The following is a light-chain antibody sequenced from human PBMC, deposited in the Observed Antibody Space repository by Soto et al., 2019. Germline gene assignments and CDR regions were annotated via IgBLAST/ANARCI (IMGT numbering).Light chain of an antibody. V-gene: IGKV4-1*01. J-gene: IGKJ2*01. Sequence: DIVMTQSPDSLAVSLGERATINCKSSQSVLYSSNNKNYLAWYQQKLGQPPKLLIYWASTRESGVPDRFSGSGSGTDFTLNISSLQAEDVAVYYCQQYYGTPYTFGQGTKLEIK. CDR2: WAS. CDR3: QQYYGTPYT. CDR1: QSVLYSSNNKNY.